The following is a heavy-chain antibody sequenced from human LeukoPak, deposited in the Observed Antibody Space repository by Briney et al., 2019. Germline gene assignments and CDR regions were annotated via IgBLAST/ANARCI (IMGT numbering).Heavy chain of an antibody. CDR3: ARDGGWLQFTYFDY. J-gene: IGHJ4*02. CDR1: GFTFSSYA. D-gene: IGHD5-24*01. CDR2: ISYDGSNK. Sequence: PGGSQRLSCAASGFTFSSYAMHWVRQAPGKGLEWVAVISYDGSNKYYADSVKGRFTISRDNSKNTLYLQMNSLRAEDTAVYYCARDGGWLQFTYFDYWGQGTLVTVSS. V-gene: IGHV3-30-3*01.